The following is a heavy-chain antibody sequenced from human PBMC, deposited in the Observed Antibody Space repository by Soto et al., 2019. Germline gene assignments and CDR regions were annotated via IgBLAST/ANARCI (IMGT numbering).Heavy chain of an antibody. V-gene: IGHV4-30-4*01. CDR3: PRFTGDGENRFDP. D-gene: IGHD4-17*01. J-gene: IGHJ5*01. CDR1: GVSISSTDYY. CDR2: IYYSGSS. Sequence: SETLSLTCTVSGVSISSTDYYWSWIRQPPGKGLEWIGYIYYSGSSYYNPALKSRITISVDTSKNQFSLKLDSVTAADTAVYYCPRFTGDGENRFDPWGQGTLVTVYS.